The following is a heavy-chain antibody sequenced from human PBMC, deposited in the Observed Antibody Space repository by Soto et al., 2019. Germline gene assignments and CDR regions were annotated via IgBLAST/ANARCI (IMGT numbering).Heavy chain of an antibody. V-gene: IGHV3-23*01. CDR1: GFTFSRYA. Sequence: EVQLLESGGGLVQPGGSLRLSCAASGFTFSRYAMRWVRQAPGKGLGWVSAISGSGGSTYYADSVKGRFTISRDNSKNTGYLEMNSLRGDDTAVYYCARRGSGSYYDYWGQGTLVTVSS. CDR2: ISGSGGST. CDR3: ARRGSGSYYDY. J-gene: IGHJ4*02. D-gene: IGHD1-26*01.